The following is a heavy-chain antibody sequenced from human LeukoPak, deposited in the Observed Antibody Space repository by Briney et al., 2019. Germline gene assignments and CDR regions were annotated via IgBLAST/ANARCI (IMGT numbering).Heavy chain of an antibody. CDR2: IIPIFGTA. CDR3: ARDHFVGLAPFDP. Sequence: SVKVSCKASGGTFSSYAISWVRQAPGQGLEWMGGIIPIFGTANYAQKFQGRVTITADESTSTGYMELSSLRSEDTAVYYWARDHFVGLAPFDPWGQGTLVTVSS. CDR1: GGTFSSYA. J-gene: IGHJ5*02. V-gene: IGHV1-69*13. D-gene: IGHD2-15*01.